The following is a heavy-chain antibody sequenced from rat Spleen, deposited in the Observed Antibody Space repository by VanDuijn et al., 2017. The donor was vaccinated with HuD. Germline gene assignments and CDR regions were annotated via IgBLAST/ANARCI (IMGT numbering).Heavy chain of an antibody. CDR3: ARHNAGYGYFDY. CDR2: ISYDGSST. CDR1: GFTFSDYN. Sequence: EVQLVESGGGLVQPGRSLKLSCAASGFTFSDYNMAWVRQAPKKGLEWVATISYDGSSTYYRDSVKGRFTISRDNAKSTLYLQMDSLRSDDTATYYCARHNAGYGYFDYWGQGVMVTVSS. D-gene: IGHD4-3*01. V-gene: IGHV5-7*01. J-gene: IGHJ2*01.